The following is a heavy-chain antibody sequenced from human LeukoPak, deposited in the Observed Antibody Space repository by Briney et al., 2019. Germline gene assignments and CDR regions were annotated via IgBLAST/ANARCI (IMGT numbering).Heavy chain of an antibody. CDR2: ISSSSSYI. D-gene: IGHD3-10*01. J-gene: IGHJ6*02. CDR1: GGSFSGYY. CDR3: ASRPMVRGVIRSYYYGMDV. V-gene: IGHV3-21*01. Sequence: ETLSLTCAVYGGSFSGYYWSWIRQAPGKGLEWVSSISSSSSYIYYADSVKGRFTISRDNAKNSLYLQMNSLGAGDTAVYYCASRPMVRGVIRSYYYGMDVWGQGTTVTVSS.